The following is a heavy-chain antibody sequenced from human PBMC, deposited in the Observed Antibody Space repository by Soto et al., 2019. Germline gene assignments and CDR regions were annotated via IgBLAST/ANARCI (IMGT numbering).Heavy chain of an antibody. CDR1: GYNFSNNG. Sequence: VQSGGEVKKPGASVKVSCKASGYNFSNNGFTWVRQAPGQGLEWMGWIGGYNGNTNYAPKVQGRVTMTADTSASTAHMELRGLRSDDTAEYYCATAIAATGPADSWGQGTLVTVSS. D-gene: IGHD6-13*01. CDR3: ATAIAATGPADS. J-gene: IGHJ4*02. CDR2: IGGYNGNT. V-gene: IGHV1-18*01.